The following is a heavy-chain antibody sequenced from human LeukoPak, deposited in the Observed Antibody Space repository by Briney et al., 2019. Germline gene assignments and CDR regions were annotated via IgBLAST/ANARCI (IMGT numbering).Heavy chain of an antibody. CDR2: VSQSGDT. V-gene: IGHV4-4*02. CDR1: GGSISSINW. CDR3: ARGRLVVAPIDL. D-gene: IGHD5-12*01. J-gene: IGHJ2*01. Sequence: PSETLSLTCAVSGGSISSINWCNWVRQPPGKGLEWIGEVSQSGDTNYSPSLRSRVTISVDKSKNQFSLNLTSVTAADTAVYYCARGRLVVAPIDLWGRDTLVTVSS.